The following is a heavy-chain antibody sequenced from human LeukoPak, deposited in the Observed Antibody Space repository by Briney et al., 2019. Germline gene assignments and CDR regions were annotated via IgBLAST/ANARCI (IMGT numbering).Heavy chain of an antibody. CDR1: GYIFTSYW. CDR2: IYPCDSDT. Sequence: AGASLKISCQGSGYIFTSYWIGWVRQMPGKGLEWMGIIYPCDSDTRYSPSFQAQLPISAHKSISPAYLQWSSLKASDTAMYYCGRHDRWYYDSSGTFDYWGKGTLVTVAS. J-gene: IGHJ4*02. D-gene: IGHD3-22*01. V-gene: IGHV5-51*01. CDR3: GRHDRWYYDSSGTFDY.